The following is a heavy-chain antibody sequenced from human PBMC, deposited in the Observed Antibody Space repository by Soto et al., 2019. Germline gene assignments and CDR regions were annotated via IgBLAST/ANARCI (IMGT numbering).Heavy chain of an antibody. CDR1: GLTFSSYA. J-gene: IGHJ6*02. CDR2: ISDHST. CDR3: AKGERGRSWYYYARDF. Sequence: EVQLLESGGGLVQPGGSLRLSCAVSGLTFSSYAMSWVRQAPGKGLEWVSAISDHSTDYADSVKGRFTIARDNSTNTMFLQMHSLRGEDTAVYYCAKGERGRSWYYYARDFWGQGTTVTVFS. D-gene: IGHD6-13*01. V-gene: IGHV3-23*01.